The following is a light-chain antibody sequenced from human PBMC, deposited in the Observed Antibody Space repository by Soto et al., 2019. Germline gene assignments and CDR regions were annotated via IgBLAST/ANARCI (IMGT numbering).Light chain of an antibody. V-gene: IGKV3-11*01. CDR3: QQRSNWPQWT. J-gene: IGKJ1*01. CDR2: DAS. CDR1: QCVSSY. Sequence: EIVLTQSPATLSLSPGERATLSCRASQCVSSYLAWYQQKPGQAPRLLIYDASNRATGIPARFSGSGSGTDFTLTISSLEPEDFAVYYCQQRSNWPQWTFGQGTKVDIK.